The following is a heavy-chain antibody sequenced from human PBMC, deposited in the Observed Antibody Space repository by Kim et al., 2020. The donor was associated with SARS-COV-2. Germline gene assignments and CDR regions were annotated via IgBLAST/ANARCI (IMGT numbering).Heavy chain of an antibody. CDR2: ISYDGSNK. D-gene: IGHD3-22*01. V-gene: IGHV3-30*18. CDR3: AKTPKATMIVVVAYLDY. CDR1: GFTFSSYG. J-gene: IGHJ4*02. Sequence: GGSLRLSCAASGFTFSSYGMHWVRQAPGKGLEWVAVISYDGSNKYYADSVKGRFTISRDNSKNTLYLQMNSLRAEDTAVYYCAKTPKATMIVVVAYLDYWGQGTLVTVSS.